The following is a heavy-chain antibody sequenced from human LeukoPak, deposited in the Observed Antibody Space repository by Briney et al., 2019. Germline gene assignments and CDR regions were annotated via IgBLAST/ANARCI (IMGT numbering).Heavy chain of an antibody. Sequence: SETLSLTCTVSGGSISSYYWSWIRQPPGKGLEWIGYIYYSGSTNYNPSLKSRFTISVDTSKNQFSLKLSSVTAADTAVYYCARDGGSYGAVDYWGQGTLVTVSS. D-gene: IGHD4-17*01. J-gene: IGHJ4*02. CDR3: ARDGGSYGAVDY. CDR2: IYYSGST. CDR1: GGSISSYY. V-gene: IGHV4-59*01.